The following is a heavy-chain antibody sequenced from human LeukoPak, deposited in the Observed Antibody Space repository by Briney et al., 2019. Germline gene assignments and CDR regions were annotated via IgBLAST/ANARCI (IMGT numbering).Heavy chain of an antibody. J-gene: IGHJ4*02. V-gene: IGHV4-39*01. CDR1: GGSISRSSYY. CDR2: IYYSGST. Sequence: PSETLSLTCTVSGGSISRSSYYWGWMRQPPGKGLEWVGSIYYSGSTYYNPSLKSRVTISVDTSKNQFSLGLSSVTAADTAVYYCASTSGSSFFTDCWGQGTLVTVSS. CDR3: ASTSGSSFFTDC. D-gene: IGHD1-26*01.